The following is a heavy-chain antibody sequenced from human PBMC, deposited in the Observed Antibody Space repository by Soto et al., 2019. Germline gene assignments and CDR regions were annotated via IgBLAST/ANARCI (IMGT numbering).Heavy chain of an antibody. J-gene: IGHJ4*02. CDR1: GGSISSSSYY. Sequence: SETLSLTCTVSGGSISSSSYYWGWIRQPPGKGLEWIGSIYYSGSTYYNPSLKSRVTISVDTSKNQFSLKLSSVTAADTAVYYCLRELIGARPSSFHYWGQGTLVTVSS. CDR3: LRELIGARPSSFHY. D-gene: IGHD6-6*01. CDR2: IYYSGST. V-gene: IGHV4-39*02.